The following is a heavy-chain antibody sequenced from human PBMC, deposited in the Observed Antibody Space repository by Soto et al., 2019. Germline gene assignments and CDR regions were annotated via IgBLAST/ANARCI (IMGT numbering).Heavy chain of an antibody. V-gene: IGHV3-30*18. Sequence: QVQLVESGGGVVQPGRSLRLSCAASGFTFSSYGMHWVRQAPGKGLEWVAVISYDGSNKYYADSVKGRFTISRDNSKNTLYLQMNNLRAEDTAVYYCAKALVVITPYFDYWGQGTLVTVSS. CDR1: GFTFSSYG. CDR3: AKALVVITPYFDY. J-gene: IGHJ4*02. CDR2: ISYDGSNK. D-gene: IGHD3-22*01.